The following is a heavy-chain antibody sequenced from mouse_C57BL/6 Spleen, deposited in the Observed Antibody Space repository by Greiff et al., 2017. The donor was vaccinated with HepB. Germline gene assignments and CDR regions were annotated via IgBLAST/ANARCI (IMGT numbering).Heavy chain of an antibody. V-gene: IGHV5-17*01. J-gene: IGHJ3*01. CDR2: ISSGSSTI. CDR3: ATPSYDYDWFAY. Sequence: EVKLVESGGGLVKPGGSLKLSCAASGFTFSDYGMHWVRQAPEKGLEWVAYISSGSSTIYYADTVKGRFTISRDNAKNTLFLQMTSLRSEDTAMYYCATPSYDYDWFAYWGQRTLVTVSA. CDR1: GFTFSDYG. D-gene: IGHD2-4*01.